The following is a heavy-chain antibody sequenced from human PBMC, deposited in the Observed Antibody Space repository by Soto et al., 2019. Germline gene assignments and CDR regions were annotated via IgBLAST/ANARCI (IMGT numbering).Heavy chain of an antibody. CDR3: ARAPLHCSSTSCYADYYYMDV. J-gene: IGHJ6*03. Sequence: QVQLVESGGGVVQPGRSLRLSCAASGFTFSSYGMHWVRQAPGKGLEWVAVIWYDGSNKYYEDSVKGRFTISRDNSKNTLYLQMNSLRAEDTAVYYCARAPLHCSSTSCYADYYYMDVWGKGTTVTVSS. CDR2: IWYDGSNK. V-gene: IGHV3-33*01. CDR1: GFTFSSYG. D-gene: IGHD2-2*01.